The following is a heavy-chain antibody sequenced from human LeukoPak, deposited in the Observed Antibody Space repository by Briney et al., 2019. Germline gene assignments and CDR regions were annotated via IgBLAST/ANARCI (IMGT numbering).Heavy chain of an antibody. J-gene: IGHJ4*02. CDR1: GYTFTGYY. CDR2: IKPNSGGT. D-gene: IGHD6-13*01. CDR3: AREGAAYDY. V-gene: IGHV1-2*02. Sequence: ASVKVSCKPSGYTFTGYYMRWVRQAPGQGLDWMGWIKPNSGGTNYAQKFQGRVTMTRDTSITTDYMELSSLRSDDTAVYYCAREGAAYDYWGQGTLVTVSS.